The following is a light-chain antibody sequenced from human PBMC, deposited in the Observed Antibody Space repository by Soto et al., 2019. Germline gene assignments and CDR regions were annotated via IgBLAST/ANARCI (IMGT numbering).Light chain of an antibody. CDR1: QGISSY. CDR2: AAS. Sequence: AIRMTQSPSSLSASTGDRDTISCRASQGISSYLAWYQKKPGKAPKLLIYAASTLQSGVPSRFSGSGSGTDFTLTISCLQSEDFATYYCQQYYSYPRAFGQGTKVEIK. V-gene: IGKV1-8*01. CDR3: QQYYSYPRA. J-gene: IGKJ1*01.